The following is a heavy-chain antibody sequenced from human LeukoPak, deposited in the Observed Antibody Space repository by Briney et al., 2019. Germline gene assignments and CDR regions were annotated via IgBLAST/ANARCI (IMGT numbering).Heavy chain of an antibody. Sequence: GGSLRLSCAASGFTFNNYAMSWVRQAPGKGLEWVSAISGSGGSTYYADSVKGRFTISRDNAKNSLYLQMNSLRAEDTALYYCAKERLWGFDYWGQGTLVTVSS. CDR3: AKERLWGFDY. V-gene: IGHV3-23*01. J-gene: IGHJ4*02. CDR1: GFTFNNYA. D-gene: IGHD4/OR15-4a*01. CDR2: ISGSGGST.